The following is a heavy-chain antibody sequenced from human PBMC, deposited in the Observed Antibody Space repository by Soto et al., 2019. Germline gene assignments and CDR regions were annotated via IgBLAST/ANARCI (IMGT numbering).Heavy chain of an antibody. V-gene: IGHV3-23*01. CDR3: AKDMTYYYDSSGYYFDY. J-gene: IGHJ4*02. D-gene: IGHD3-22*01. CDR1: GFTFSSYA. CDR2: ISGNGGST. Sequence: GGSLRLSCAASGFTFSSYAMSWVRQAPGKGLEWVSAISGNGGSTYYAESVKGRFTISRDNSKNKLYLQINRLRAEDTVVFFCAKDMTYYYDSSGYYFDYWGQGTLVTVSS.